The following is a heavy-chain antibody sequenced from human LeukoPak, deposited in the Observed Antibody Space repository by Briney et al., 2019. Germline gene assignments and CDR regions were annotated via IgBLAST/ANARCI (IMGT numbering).Heavy chain of an antibody. D-gene: IGHD3-10*01. CDR3: ARERSTMVRGNGWFDP. CDR1: GFTVSSNY. J-gene: IGHJ5*02. Sequence: TGGSLRLSCVGSGFTVSSNYMSWVRQAPGKGLVWVSRINSDGSSTSYADSVKGRFTISRDNARNTLYLQMNSLRAEDTAVYYCARERSTMVRGNGWFDPWGQGTLVTVSS. CDR2: INSDGSST. V-gene: IGHV3-74*01.